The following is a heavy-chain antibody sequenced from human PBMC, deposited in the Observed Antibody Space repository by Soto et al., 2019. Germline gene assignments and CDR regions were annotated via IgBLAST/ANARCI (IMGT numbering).Heavy chain of an antibody. V-gene: IGHV4-31*03. CDR3: ARHSNEYRKSLDY. Sequence: SETLSLTCTVSGGSICSGGYYWSWIRQHPGKGLEWIGYIYYSGSTYYNPSLKSRVTMSVDTSKNQFSLKLSSVTAADTAVYYCARHSNEYRKSLDYWGKGTLVTVSS. D-gene: IGHD6-13*01. CDR1: GGSICSGGYY. J-gene: IGHJ4*02. CDR2: IYYSGST.